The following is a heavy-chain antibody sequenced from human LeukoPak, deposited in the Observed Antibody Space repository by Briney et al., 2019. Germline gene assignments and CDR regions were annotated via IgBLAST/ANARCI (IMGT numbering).Heavy chain of an antibody. CDR3: AKGYYDYVWGSYYFDY. CDR1: GFTFSSYA. CDR2: ISGSGGST. Sequence: GGSQRLSCAASGFTFSSYAMSWVRQAPGKGLEWVSAISGSGGSTYYADSVKGRFTISRDNSRDTLYLQMNSLRAEDTAVYYCAKGYYDYVWGSYYFDYWGQGTLVTVSS. J-gene: IGHJ4*02. V-gene: IGHV3-23*01. D-gene: IGHD3-16*01.